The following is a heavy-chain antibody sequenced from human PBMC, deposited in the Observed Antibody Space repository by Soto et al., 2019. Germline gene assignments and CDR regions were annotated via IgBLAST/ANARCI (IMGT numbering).Heavy chain of an antibody. CDR2: IWYDGSNK. CDR1: GFTFSSYG. CDR3: ARDRDSSSWYEVDS. Sequence: QVQLVESGGGVVQPGRSLRLSCAASGFTFSSYGMHWVRQAPGKGLEWVAVIWYDGSNKYYADSVKGRFTISRDNSKNTLYLQMNSLRAEDTAVYYCARDRDSSSWYEVDSWGQGTLVTVSS. J-gene: IGHJ4*02. V-gene: IGHV3-33*01. D-gene: IGHD6-13*01.